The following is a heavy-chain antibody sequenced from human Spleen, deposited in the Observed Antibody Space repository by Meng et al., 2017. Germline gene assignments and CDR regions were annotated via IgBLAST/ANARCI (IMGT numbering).Heavy chain of an antibody. CDR3: AKNYGSG. CDR2: ISGSGGST. J-gene: IGHJ4*02. V-gene: IGHV3-23*01. Sequence: EVQLLESGGGLVQPGGSLRLSCAASGIMFNSYAMSWVRQAPGKGLEWVSGISGSGGSTYYADSVKGRFTISRDNSKNTLSLQMNSLRAEDTAVYYCAKNYGSGWGQGTLVTVSS. D-gene: IGHD3-10*01. CDR1: GIMFNSYA.